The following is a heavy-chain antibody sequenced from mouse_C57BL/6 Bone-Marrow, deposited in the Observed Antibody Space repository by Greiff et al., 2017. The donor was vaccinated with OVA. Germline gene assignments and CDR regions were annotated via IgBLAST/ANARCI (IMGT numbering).Heavy chain of an antibody. V-gene: IGHV1-81*01. J-gene: IGHJ2*01. D-gene: IGHD4-1*01. CDR2: IYPRSGNT. CDR1: GYTFTSYG. CDR3: ARSLLGRDY. Sequence: VQRVESGAELARPGASVKLSCKASGYTFTSYGISWVKQRTGQGLEWIGEIYPRSGNTYYNEKFKGKATLTADKSSSTAYMELRSLTSEDSAVYFCARSLLGRDYWGQGTTLTVSS.